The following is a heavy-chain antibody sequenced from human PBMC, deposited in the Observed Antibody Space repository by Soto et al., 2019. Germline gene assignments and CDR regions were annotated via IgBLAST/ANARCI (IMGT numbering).Heavy chain of an antibody. CDR2: INPSGGST. V-gene: IGHV1-46*01. D-gene: IGHD6-6*01. CDR3: ARDLVPHELPPYYGMDV. Sequence: ASVKVSCKASGYTFTSYYMHWVRRAPGQGLEWMGIINPSGGSTSYAQKFQGRVTMTRDASTSTVYMELSSLRSEDTAVYYCARDLVPHELPPYYGMDVWGQGTTVTVSS. J-gene: IGHJ6*02. CDR1: GYTFTSYY.